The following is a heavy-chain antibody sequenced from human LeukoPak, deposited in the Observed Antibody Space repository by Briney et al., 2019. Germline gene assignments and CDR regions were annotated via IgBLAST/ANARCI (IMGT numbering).Heavy chain of an antibody. CDR3: ARAVGDTVTTCDY. J-gene: IGHJ4*02. Sequence: GESLKLSCKGSGYRFTDYWIAWVRQAPGQGLEWMGWISAYNGNTNYAQKLQGRVTMTTDTSTSTAYMELRSLRSDDTAVYYCARAVGDTVTTCDYWGQGTLVTVSS. CDR2: ISAYNGNT. D-gene: IGHD4-17*01. V-gene: IGHV1-18*04. CDR1: GYRFTDYW.